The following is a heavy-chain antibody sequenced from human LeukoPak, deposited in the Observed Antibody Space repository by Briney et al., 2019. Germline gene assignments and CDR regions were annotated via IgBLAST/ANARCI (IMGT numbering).Heavy chain of an antibody. V-gene: IGHV3-7*01. CDR1: GFTLSTYW. D-gene: IGHD6-13*01. Sequence: GGCLRLSRAASGFTLSTYWMKWFPQAPGEGVGWVANINHDESETNYVDSVKGRFTISRDNAANSLYLQMNSLGGEDTAVYYWATDRDSTWQKRFDYWGQGILVTVSS. J-gene: IGHJ4*02. CDR3: ATDRDSTWQKRFDY. CDR2: INHDESET.